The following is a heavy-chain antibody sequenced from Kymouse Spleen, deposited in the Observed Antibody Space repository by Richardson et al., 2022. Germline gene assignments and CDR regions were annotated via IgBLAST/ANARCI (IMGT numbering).Heavy chain of an antibody. CDR3: TTANYDILTGYSFDY. D-gene: IGHD3-9*01. Sequence: EVQLVESGGGLVKPGGSLRLSCAASGFTFSNAWMSWVRQAPGKGLEWVGRIKSKTDGGTTDYAAPVKGRFTISRDDSKNTLYLQMNSLKTEDTAVYYCTTANYDILTGYSFDYWGQGTLVTVSS. CDR1: GFTFSNAW. J-gene: IGHJ4*02. CDR2: IKSKTDGGTT. V-gene: IGHV3-15*01.